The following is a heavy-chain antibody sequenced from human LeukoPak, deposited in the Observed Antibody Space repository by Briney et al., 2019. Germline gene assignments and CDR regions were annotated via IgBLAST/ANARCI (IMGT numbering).Heavy chain of an antibody. V-gene: IGHV3-23*01. CDR1: GFTFSSYG. D-gene: IGHD4-17*01. CDR3: AKLKSWSYGDYVGYYYYMDV. Sequence: GGSLRLSCAASGFTFSSYGMSWVRQAPGKGLEWVSAIGGGGGRTYYADSVKGRFTISRDNSKNTLYLQMNSLRAEDTAVYYCAKLKSWSYGDYVGYYYYMDVWGKGTTVTISS. J-gene: IGHJ6*03. CDR2: IGGGGGRT.